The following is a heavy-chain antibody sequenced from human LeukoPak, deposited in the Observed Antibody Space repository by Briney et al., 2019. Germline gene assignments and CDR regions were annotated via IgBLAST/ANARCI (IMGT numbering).Heavy chain of an antibody. Sequence: GGSLRLSCAASGFTFSSYWMSWVRQAPGKGLEWVANIKQDGSEKYYVDSVKGRFTISRDNAKNSLYLQMNSLRAEDTAVYYCARDRGIAVAGDFDYWGQGTLVTVSS. CDR1: GFTFSSYW. CDR2: IKQDGSEK. J-gene: IGHJ4*02. V-gene: IGHV3-7*01. CDR3: ARDRGIAVAGDFDY. D-gene: IGHD6-19*01.